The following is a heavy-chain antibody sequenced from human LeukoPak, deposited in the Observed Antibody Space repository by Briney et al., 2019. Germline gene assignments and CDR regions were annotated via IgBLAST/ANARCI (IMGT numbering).Heavy chain of an antibody. Sequence: PGGSLRLSCAASGFTLSSYWMHWVRQAPGQGLVWGSRINSDGSSTSYADSVKGRFTISRDDAKNTLYLQMNSLRAEDTAVYYCAREVRLGYCSSTSCYDAFDIWGQGTMVTVSS. CDR1: GFTLSSYW. CDR2: INSDGSST. V-gene: IGHV3-74*01. J-gene: IGHJ3*02. CDR3: AREVRLGYCSSTSCYDAFDI. D-gene: IGHD2-2*01.